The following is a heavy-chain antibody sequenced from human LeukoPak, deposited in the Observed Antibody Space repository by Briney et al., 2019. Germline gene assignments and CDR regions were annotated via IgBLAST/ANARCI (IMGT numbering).Heavy chain of an antibody. J-gene: IGHJ5*02. Sequence: SVKVSCKASGGTFSSYAISWVRQAPGQGLEWMGGIIPIFGTANYAQKFQGRVTITADESTSTAYVELSSLRSEDTAVYYCARARVATHGYNWFDPWGQGTLVTVSS. V-gene: IGHV1-69*13. D-gene: IGHD5-12*01. CDR3: ARARVATHGYNWFDP. CDR2: IIPIFGTA. CDR1: GGTFSSYA.